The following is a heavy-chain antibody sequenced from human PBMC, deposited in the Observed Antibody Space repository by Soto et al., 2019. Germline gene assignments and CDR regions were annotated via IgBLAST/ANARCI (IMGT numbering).Heavy chain of an antibody. D-gene: IGHD3-9*01. CDR3: ARQERYYDILTGYAKDYYYGMDV. CDR2: IYYSGST. V-gene: IGHV4-39*01. CDR1: GVSTSSSSYY. J-gene: IGHJ6*02. Sequence: PSDTLSLTCTVSGVSTSSSSYYWVLIRQPPGKGLEWIGSIYYSGSTYYNPSLKSRVTISVDTSKNQFSLKLSSVTAADTAVYYCARQERYYDILTGYAKDYYYGMDVWGQGTTVIVSS.